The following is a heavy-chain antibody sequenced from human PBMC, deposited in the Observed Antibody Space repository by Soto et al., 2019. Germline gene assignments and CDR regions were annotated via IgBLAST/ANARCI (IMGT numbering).Heavy chain of an antibody. CDR2: INHSGST. V-gene: IGHV4-34*01. D-gene: IGHD2-15*01. CDR3: ARAVVVVAATSGDFDY. CDR1: GGSFSGYY. J-gene: IGHJ4*02. Sequence: QVQLQQWGAGLLKPSETLSLTCAVYGGSFSGYYWSWIRQPPGKGLEWIGEINHSGSTNYNPSLKSRVTISVDTSKNQFSLKLSSVTAADTAVYYCARAVVVVAATSGDFDYWGQGTLVTVSS.